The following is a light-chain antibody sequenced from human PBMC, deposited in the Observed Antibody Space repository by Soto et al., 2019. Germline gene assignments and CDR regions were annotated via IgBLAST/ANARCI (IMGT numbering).Light chain of an antibody. Sequence: DIPMTQSPSALSASVGDRVTIPCRASQAISNCLAWYQQKPGKAPKLLIYKASTLQSGVPSRFSGSGSGTEFTLTISSLQPDDFATYYCQHYYSYSEAFGQGTKVDIK. J-gene: IGKJ1*01. CDR3: QHYYSYSEA. CDR1: QAISNC. V-gene: IGKV1-5*03. CDR2: KAS.